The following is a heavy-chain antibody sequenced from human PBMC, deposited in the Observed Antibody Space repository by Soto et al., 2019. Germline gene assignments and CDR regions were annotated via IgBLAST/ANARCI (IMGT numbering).Heavy chain of an antibody. J-gene: IGHJ4*02. CDR1: GFTFSSYV. Sequence: EVRLLESGGGLIQPGGSLRLSCAASGFTFSSYVMSWVGRAPGTGLEWVSGISGSGTNTYYADSVKGRFTISRDNSKNTLYLQMTSLRAEDTAEYYCAKDNSPYSGYNSFDYWGEGTLVTVSS. D-gene: IGHD5-12*01. CDR3: AKDNSPYSGYNSFDY. CDR2: ISGSGTNT. V-gene: IGHV3-23*01.